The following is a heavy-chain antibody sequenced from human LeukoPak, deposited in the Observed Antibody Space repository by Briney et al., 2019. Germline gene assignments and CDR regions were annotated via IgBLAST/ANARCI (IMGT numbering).Heavy chain of an antibody. CDR2: IYYSGST. CDR1: GGSISSSSYY. Sequence: SETLSLTCTVSGGSISSSSYYWGWIRQPPGKGLEWIGSIYYSGSTYYNPSLKRRVTISVDTSKNQVSLKLSSVTAADTAVYYCASGRGYDYVWGSYWGAFDIWGQGTMVTVSS. J-gene: IGHJ3*02. V-gene: IGHV4-39*01. D-gene: IGHD3-16*01. CDR3: ASGRGYDYVWGSYWGAFDI.